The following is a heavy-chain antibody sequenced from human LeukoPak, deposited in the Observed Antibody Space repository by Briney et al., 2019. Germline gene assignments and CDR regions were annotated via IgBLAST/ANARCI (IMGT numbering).Heavy chain of an antibody. Sequence: SETLSLTCSVSGDSISSARNYWGWLRQSPGKGLEWLASIYSSGSTHSNPSLKSRVSISIDTSKNQFSLKLYSVTASDAALYYCARHLSGTTMAHYFDFWGQGILVAVSS. CDR1: GDSISSARNY. V-gene: IGHV4-39*01. D-gene: IGHD1-1*01. J-gene: IGHJ4*02. CDR2: IYSSGST. CDR3: ARHLSGTTMAHYFDF.